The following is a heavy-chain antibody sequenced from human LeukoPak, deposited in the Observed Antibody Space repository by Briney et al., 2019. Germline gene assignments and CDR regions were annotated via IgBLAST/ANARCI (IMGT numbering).Heavy chain of an antibody. CDR1: GYTFTGYY. CDR2: INPNSGGT. V-gene: IGHV1-2*02. D-gene: IGHD3-10*01. CDR3: ARDVNYYYGSGSPLDY. J-gene: IGHJ4*02. Sequence: ASAKVSCKASGYTFTGYYMHWVRQAPGQGLEWMGWINPNSGGTNYAQKFQGRVTMTRDTSISTAYMELSRLRSDDTAVYYCARDVNYYYGSGSPLDYWGQGTLVTVSS.